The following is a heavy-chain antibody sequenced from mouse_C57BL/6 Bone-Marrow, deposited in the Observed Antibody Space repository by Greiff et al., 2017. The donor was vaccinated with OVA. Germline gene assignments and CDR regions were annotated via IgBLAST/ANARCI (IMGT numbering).Heavy chain of an antibody. V-gene: IGHV1-15*01. J-gene: IGHJ1*03. CDR1: GYTFTDYE. Sequence: LVESGAELVRPGASVTLSCKASGYTFTDYEMHWVKQTPVHGLEWIGAIDPETGGTAYNQKFKGKAILTADKSSSTAYMELRSLTSEDSAVYYCTRFDGYWYFDVWGTGTTVTVSS. CDR2: IDPETGGT. D-gene: IGHD2-3*01. CDR3: TRFDGYWYFDV.